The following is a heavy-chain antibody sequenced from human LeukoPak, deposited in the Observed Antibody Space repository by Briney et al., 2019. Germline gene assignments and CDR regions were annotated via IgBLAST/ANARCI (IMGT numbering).Heavy chain of an antibody. CDR2: ISYDGSNK. V-gene: IGHV3-30-3*01. CDR1: GFTFSSYA. CDR3: ARDGYQVPTIFGTFDP. D-gene: IGHD3-3*01. J-gene: IGHJ5*02. Sequence: PGGSLRLSCAASGFTFSSYAMHWVRQAPGKGLEWVAVISYDGSNKYYADSVKGRFTISRDNSKNTLYLQMNSLRAEDTAVYYCARDGYQVPTIFGTFDPWGQGTLVTVSS.